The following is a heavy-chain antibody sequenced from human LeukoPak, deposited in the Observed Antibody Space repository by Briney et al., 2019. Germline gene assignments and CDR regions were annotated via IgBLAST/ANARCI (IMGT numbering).Heavy chain of an antibody. CDR1: GYSISSGYY. J-gene: IGHJ4*02. Sequence: PSETLSLTCTVSGYSISSGYYWGWIRQPPGKGLEWIGSIYHSGSTYYNPSLKSRVTISVDTSKNQFSLKLSSVTAADTAVYYCARVSAAGLNLDYWGQGTLVTVSS. V-gene: IGHV4-38-2*02. D-gene: IGHD6-13*01. CDR2: IYHSGST. CDR3: ARVSAAGLNLDY.